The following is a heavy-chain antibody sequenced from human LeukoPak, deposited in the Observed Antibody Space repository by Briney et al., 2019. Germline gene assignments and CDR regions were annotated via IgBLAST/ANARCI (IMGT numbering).Heavy chain of an antibody. CDR1: GGSISSGGYY. CDR3: ARGVVVPAAIRGIGDWFDP. Sequence: PSETLSLTCTVSGGSISSGGYYWSWIRQHPGKGLEWIGYIYYSGSTYYNPSLKSRVTISVDTSKNQFSLKLSSVTAADTAVYYCARGVVVPAAIRGIGDWFDPWGQGTLVTVSS. CDR2: IYYSGST. J-gene: IGHJ5*02. V-gene: IGHV4-31*03. D-gene: IGHD2-2*02.